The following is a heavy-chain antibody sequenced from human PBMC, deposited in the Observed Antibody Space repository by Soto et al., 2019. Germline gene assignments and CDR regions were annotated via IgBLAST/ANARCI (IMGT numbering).Heavy chain of an antibody. CDR2: ISSSSSYI. CDR3: ARGRGAAGTDSVQYYGMDV. D-gene: IGHD6-13*01. CDR1: GFTFSSYS. V-gene: IGHV3-21*01. J-gene: IGHJ6*02. Sequence: EVQLVESGGGLVKPGGSLRLSCAASGFTFSSYSMNWVRQAPGKGLEWVSSISSSSSYIYYADSVKGRFTISRDNAKNSLYLQMNSLRAEDTAVYYCARGRGAAGTDSVQYYGMDVWGQGHTVTVSS.